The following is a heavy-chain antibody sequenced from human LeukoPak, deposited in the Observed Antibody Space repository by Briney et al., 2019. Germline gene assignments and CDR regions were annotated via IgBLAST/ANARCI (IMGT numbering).Heavy chain of an antibody. CDR1: GYTFTSYW. J-gene: IGHJ5*02. CDR2: IYPGDSDT. D-gene: IGHD6-6*01. V-gene: IGHV5-51*01. CDR3: ARLIVGSSSTGWFDP. Sequence: GESLKISCQSSGYTFTSYWIGWVRQMPGKGLQWMGIIYPGDSDTTYSPFFQGQVTISADKSISTAYLQWSSLKASDTAIYYCARLIVGSSSTGWFDPWGQGTLVTVSS.